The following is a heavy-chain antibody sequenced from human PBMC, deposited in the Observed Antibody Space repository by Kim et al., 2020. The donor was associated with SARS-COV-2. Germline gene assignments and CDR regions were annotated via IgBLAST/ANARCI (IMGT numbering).Heavy chain of an antibody. D-gene: IGHD1-26*01. J-gene: IGHJ6*02. Sequence: SLKRRVTISVDTSKNQFSLKRSSVTAADTAVYYCARRGDSLLYYYYGMDVWGQGTTVTVSS. V-gene: IGHV4-59*08. CDR3: ARRGDSLLYYYYGMDV.